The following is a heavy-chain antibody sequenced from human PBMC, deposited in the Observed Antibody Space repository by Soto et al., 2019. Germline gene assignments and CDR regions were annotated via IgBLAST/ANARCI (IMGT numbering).Heavy chain of an antibody. CDR2: ISGSGSST. CDR1: GFTFSSYA. CDR3: AKDLFIWFDP. V-gene: IGHV3-23*01. Sequence: GGSLRLSCAASGFTFSSYAMSWVRQAPGKGLEWVSAISGSGSSTYYADSVKGRFTISRDNSKNTLYLKMNSLRAEDTAVYYCAKDLFIWFDPWGQGTLVTVSS. J-gene: IGHJ5*02. D-gene: IGHD2-21*01.